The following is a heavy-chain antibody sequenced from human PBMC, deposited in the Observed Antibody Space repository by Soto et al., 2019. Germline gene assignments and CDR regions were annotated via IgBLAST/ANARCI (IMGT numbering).Heavy chain of an antibody. V-gene: IGHV3-21*01. CDR1: GFTFSDFT. J-gene: IGHJ4*02. Sequence: EVQLVESGGGLVKPGGSLRLSCAASGFTFSDFTMNWVRQAPGKGLQWVSSISSGGSLISYADSVRGRFTISRDNAKNSLYLQVDSLRAEDTAVFFCARGSRRTFDYWGQGTLVTVSS. D-gene: IGHD6-13*01. CDR2: ISSGGSLI. CDR3: ARGSRRTFDY.